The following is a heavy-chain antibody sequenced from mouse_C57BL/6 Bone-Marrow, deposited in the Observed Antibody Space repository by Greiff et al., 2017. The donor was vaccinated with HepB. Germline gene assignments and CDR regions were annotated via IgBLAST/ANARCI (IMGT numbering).Heavy chain of an antibody. Sequence: QVQLQQPGAELVKPGASVKLSCKASGYTFTSYWMHWVKQRPGQGLEWIGMIPPNSGSTNYNEKFKSKATLTVDKSSSTAYMQLSSLTSEDSAVYYCARGYYGSSLFAYWGQGTLVTVSA. CDR3: ARGYYGSSLFAY. V-gene: IGHV1-64*01. D-gene: IGHD1-1*01. J-gene: IGHJ3*01. CDR2: IPPNSGST. CDR1: GYTFTSYW.